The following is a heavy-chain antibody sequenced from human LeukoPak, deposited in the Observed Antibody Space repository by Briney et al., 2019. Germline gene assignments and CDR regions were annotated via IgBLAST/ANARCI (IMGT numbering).Heavy chain of an antibody. CDR1: GFTFSSYS. J-gene: IGHJ6*02. V-gene: IGHV3-21*01. Sequence: PGGSLRLSCAASGFTFSSYSMNWVCQAPGKGLEWVSSIISSTSYIYYADSVKGRFTISRDNAKNSLYLQMNSLRAEDTAVYYCARHRGLGYCSGGSCYDYYTMDVWGQGTTVTVSS. CDR2: IISSTSYI. CDR3: ARHRGLGYCSGGSCYDYYTMDV. D-gene: IGHD2-15*01.